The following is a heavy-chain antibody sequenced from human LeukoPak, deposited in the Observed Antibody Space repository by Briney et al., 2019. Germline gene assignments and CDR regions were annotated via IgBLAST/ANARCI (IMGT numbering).Heavy chain of an antibody. CDR3: ARDLPGYYYGSGSYPNWFDP. CDR1: GYTFTSYG. CDR2: ISAYNGNT. Sequence: GASVKVSCKASGYTFTSYGISWVRQAPGQGLEWMGWISAYNGNTNYAQKLQGRVTMTTDTSTSTAYMELRSLRSDDTAVYYCARDLPGYYYGSGSYPNWFDPWGQGTLVTVSS. D-gene: IGHD3-10*01. V-gene: IGHV1-18*01. J-gene: IGHJ5*02.